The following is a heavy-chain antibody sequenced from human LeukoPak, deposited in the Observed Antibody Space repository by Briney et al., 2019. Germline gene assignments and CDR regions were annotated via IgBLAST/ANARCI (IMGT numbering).Heavy chain of an antibody. CDR1: GYMFTDYY. Sequence: ASVKVSCKASGYMFTDYYIHWVRQAPGQGLEWMGWINLNSGGTNYAQEFQGRVTMTRDTSSNTGYMDLSRLTSDDTAVYYCARDGQGRYCSGGNCFPFEYWGQGTLVTVSS. J-gene: IGHJ4*02. V-gene: IGHV1-2*02. D-gene: IGHD2-15*01. CDR3: ARDGQGRYCSGGNCFPFEY. CDR2: INLNSGGT.